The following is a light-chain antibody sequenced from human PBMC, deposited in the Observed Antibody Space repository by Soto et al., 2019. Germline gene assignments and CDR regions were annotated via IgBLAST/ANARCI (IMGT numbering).Light chain of an antibody. J-gene: IGKJ5*01. Sequence: EIGLTQSPATLSLSKGERATLSCRASQSVSSYLAWYQQKPGQAPRLLIYDASNRATGIPARFSGSGSGTDFTLTISSLEPEDFAVYYCQQRSNWPPITFGQGTRLEIK. V-gene: IGKV3-11*01. CDR3: QQRSNWPPIT. CDR2: DAS. CDR1: QSVSSY.